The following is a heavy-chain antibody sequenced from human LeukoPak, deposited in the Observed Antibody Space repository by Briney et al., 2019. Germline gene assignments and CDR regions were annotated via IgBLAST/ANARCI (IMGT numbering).Heavy chain of an antibody. D-gene: IGHD2-2*01. V-gene: IGHV5-51*01. J-gene: IGHJ4*02. CDR1: GNSFTRYW. Sequence: GESLQISCQGSGNSFTRYWIGWVRQMPGKGLEWMGIIYPGDSDTRYSPSFQGRVTISADKSISTAYLQRSSLQASDTAMYYCARGYCSSTSCLPVFDYWGQGTLVTVSS. CDR3: ARGYCSSTSCLPVFDY. CDR2: IYPGDSDT.